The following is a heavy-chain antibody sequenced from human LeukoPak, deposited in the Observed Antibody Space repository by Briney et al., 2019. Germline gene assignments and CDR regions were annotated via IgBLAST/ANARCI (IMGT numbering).Heavy chain of an antibody. CDR3: ARGHHGMDV. Sequence: GGSLRLSCAASGFTFSSHWMSWVRQAPGKGLEWVANINQAGSEKNYVDSVKGRFTISRDNAKNSLYLQMSSLRAEDTAVYYCARGHHGMDVWGQGTTVTVSS. CDR1: GFTFSSHW. J-gene: IGHJ6*02. CDR2: INQAGSEK. V-gene: IGHV3-7*04.